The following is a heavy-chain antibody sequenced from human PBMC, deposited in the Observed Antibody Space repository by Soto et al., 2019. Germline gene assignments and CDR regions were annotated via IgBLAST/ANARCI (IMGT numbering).Heavy chain of an antibody. CDR3: ARSYQPYYYGMDV. D-gene: IGHD2-2*01. V-gene: IGHV4-34*01. CDR2: INHSGST. CDR1: GGSFSGYY. J-gene: IGHJ6*02. Sequence: PSETLSLTCAVYGGSFSGYYWSWIRQPPGKGLEWIGEINHSGSTNYNPSLKSRVTISVDTSKNQFSLKLSSVTAADTAVYYCARSYQPYYYGMDVWGQGTTVTVSS.